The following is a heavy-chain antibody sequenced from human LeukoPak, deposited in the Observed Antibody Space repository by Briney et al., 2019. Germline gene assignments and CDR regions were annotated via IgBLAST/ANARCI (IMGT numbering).Heavy chain of an antibody. D-gene: IGHD6-13*01. CDR2: IYSGGST. CDR1: GFTVSSNY. J-gene: IGHJ4*02. Sequence: GGSLRLSCAASGFTVSSNYMSWVRQAPGKGLEWVSVIYSGGSTYYADSVKGRFTISRDNSKNTLYLQMNSLRAEDTAVYYCARDFDCSSYFDYWGQGTLVTVSS. CDR3: ARDFDCSSYFDY. V-gene: IGHV3-53*01.